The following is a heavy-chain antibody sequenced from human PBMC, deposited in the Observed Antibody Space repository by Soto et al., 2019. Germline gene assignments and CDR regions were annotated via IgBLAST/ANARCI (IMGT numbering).Heavy chain of an antibody. D-gene: IGHD6-6*01. CDR2: ISGDGGTI. V-gene: IGHV3-23*01. J-gene: IGHJ4*02. Sequence: EVQLLESGGGLVQPGGSLRLSCAASGFTFGSYVMSWVRQTPGKGLEWVSAISGDGGTIYYADSVKGRFTISRDNSKNTLYLQMDSLRAEDTAVYYCAKGYSSSSRFDYWGQGTLVTVSS. CDR3: AKGYSSSSRFDY. CDR1: GFTFGSYV.